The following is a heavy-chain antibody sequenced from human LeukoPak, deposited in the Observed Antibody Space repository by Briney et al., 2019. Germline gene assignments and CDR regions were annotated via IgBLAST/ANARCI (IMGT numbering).Heavy chain of an antibody. J-gene: IGHJ6*03. CDR1: GYTFTSYG. V-gene: IGHV1-18*01. CDR2: ISAYNGNT. D-gene: IGHD5-12*01. CDR3: ARVSSGYDYIYYYYSSYMAV. Sequence: ASVKVSCKASGYTFTSYGISWVRQAPGQGLEWMGWISAYNGNTNYAQKLQGRVTMTTDTSTSTAYMELRTLRSDDTAVYYCARVSSGYDYIYYYYSSYMAVWGKGTTVTVSS.